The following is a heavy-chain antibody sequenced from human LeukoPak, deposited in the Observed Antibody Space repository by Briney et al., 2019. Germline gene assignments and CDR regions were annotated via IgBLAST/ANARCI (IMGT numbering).Heavy chain of an antibody. V-gene: IGHV4-39*07. CDR3: ARATQLWFLLFDY. D-gene: IGHD5-18*01. Sequence: PSETLSLTCTVSGGSISSSSYYWGWIRQPPGKGLEWIGSIYYSGSTYYNPSLKSRVTISVDTSKNQFSLKLSSVAAADTAVYYCARATQLWFLLFDYWGQGTLVTVSP. J-gene: IGHJ4*02. CDR1: GGSISSSSYY. CDR2: IYYSGST.